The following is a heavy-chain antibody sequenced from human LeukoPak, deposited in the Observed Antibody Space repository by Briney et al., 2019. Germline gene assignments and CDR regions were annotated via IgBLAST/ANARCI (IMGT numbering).Heavy chain of an antibody. J-gene: IGHJ3*02. CDR3: ARDSVAVAGTRDAFDI. V-gene: IGHV4-59*01. D-gene: IGHD6-13*01. CDR2: IYYSGST. Sequence: PSETLSLTCTVSGGSISSYYWSWIRQPPGKGLEWIGYIYYSGSTNYNPSLKSRVTISVDTSKNQFSLRLTSVTAADTAVYYCARDSVAVAGTRDAFDIWGQGTMVTVSS. CDR1: GGSISSYY.